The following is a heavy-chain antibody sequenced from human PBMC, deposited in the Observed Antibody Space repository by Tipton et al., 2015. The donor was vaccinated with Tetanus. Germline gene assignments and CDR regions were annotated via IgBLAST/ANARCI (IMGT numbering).Heavy chain of an antibody. D-gene: IGHD2-15*01. Sequence: LRLSCAASGFIFSSYGIHWVRQVPGKGLEWVAVSWYDGTDKYYADSVKGRFTISRDNSKNTLYLQMNSLRAEDTAVYYCAREADCSGGSCFSGDFDNWGQGTQVTVSS. CDR3: AREADCSGGSCFSGDFDN. CDR1: GFIFSSYG. CDR2: SWYDGTDK. V-gene: IGHV3-33*01. J-gene: IGHJ4*02.